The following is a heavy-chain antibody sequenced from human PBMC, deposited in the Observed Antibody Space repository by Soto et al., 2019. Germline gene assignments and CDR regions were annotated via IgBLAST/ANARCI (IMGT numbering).Heavy chain of an antibody. Sequence: GESLKISCKCSGYSFTSYWIGWVRQMPGKGLEWMGIIYPGDSDTRYSPSFQGQVTISADKSISTAYLQWSSLKASDTAMYYCARFDSSSWYSFFFYGMDVWGQGTTVTVSS. CDR3: ARFDSSSWYSFFFYGMDV. CDR2: IYPGDSDT. V-gene: IGHV5-51*01. J-gene: IGHJ6*02. D-gene: IGHD6-13*01. CDR1: GYSFTSYW.